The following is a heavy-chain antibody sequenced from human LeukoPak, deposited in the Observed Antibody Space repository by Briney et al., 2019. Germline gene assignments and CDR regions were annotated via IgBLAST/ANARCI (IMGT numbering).Heavy chain of an antibody. J-gene: IGHJ6*02. D-gene: IGHD4-23*01. CDR2: ISYVGSNK. Sequence: PGGSLRLSCAASGFTSSSYGMHWVRQAPGKGLEWVAVISYVGSNKYYADSVKGRFTISRDNSKNTLYLQMNSLRAEDTAVYYCAKGRWSRPYGMDVWGQGTTVTVSS. CDR1: GFTSSSYG. CDR3: AKGRWSRPYGMDV. V-gene: IGHV3-30*18.